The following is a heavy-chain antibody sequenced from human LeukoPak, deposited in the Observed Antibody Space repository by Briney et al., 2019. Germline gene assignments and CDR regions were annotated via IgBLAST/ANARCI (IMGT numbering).Heavy chain of an antibody. V-gene: IGHV4-34*01. J-gene: IGHJ4*02. D-gene: IGHD6-19*01. CDR1: GGSFSGYY. Sequence: PSETLSLTCAVYGGSFSGYYWSWIRQPPGKGLEWIGEINHSGSTNYNPSLKSRVTISVDTSKNQFSLKLSSVTAADTAVYYCARLPPMYSSGSYWGQGTLVTVSS. CDR2: INHSGST. CDR3: ARLPPMYSSGSY.